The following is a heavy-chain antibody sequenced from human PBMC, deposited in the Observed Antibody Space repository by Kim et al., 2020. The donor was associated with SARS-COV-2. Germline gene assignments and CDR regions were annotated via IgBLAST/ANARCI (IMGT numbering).Heavy chain of an antibody. D-gene: IGHD4-17*01. Sequence: GESLKISCKGSGYSFTSYWIGWVRQMPGKGLEWMGIIYPGDSDTRYSPSFQGQVTISADKSISTAYLQWSSLKASDTAMYYCARGDYGDYGDANFDYWGQGTLVTVSS. V-gene: IGHV5-51*01. CDR1: GYSFTSYW. J-gene: IGHJ4*02. CDR3: ARGDYGDYGDANFDY. CDR2: IYPGDSDT.